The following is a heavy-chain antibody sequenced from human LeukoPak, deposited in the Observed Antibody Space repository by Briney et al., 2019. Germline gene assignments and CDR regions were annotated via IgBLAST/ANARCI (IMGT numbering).Heavy chain of an antibody. CDR2: INPNSGGT. V-gene: IGHV1-2*02. Sequence: APVTVSCTASGYIFTGYYMHWVRQAPGQGLEWMGWINPNSGGTNSAQKFQGRVTMTRDTSISTAYMELSRLTSDGTAVYYCARHPYSGGYHFDYWGHGTFVTVSS. D-gene: IGHD1-26*01. CDR1: GYIFTGYY. CDR3: ARHPYSGGYHFDY. J-gene: IGHJ4*01.